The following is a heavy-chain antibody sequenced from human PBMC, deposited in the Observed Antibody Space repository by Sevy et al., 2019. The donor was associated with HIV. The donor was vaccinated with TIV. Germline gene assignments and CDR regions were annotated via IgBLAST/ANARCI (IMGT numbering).Heavy chain of an antibody. CDR1: GGSISSGGYY. Sequence: SETLSLTCTVSGGSISSGGYYWSWIRQHPGKGLEWIGYIYYSGSTYYNPSLKSRVTISVDTSKNQFSLKLSSVTAADTAMYYCAREPYSSSFPYYYYGMDVWGQGTTVTVSS. J-gene: IGHJ6*02. CDR3: AREPYSSSFPYYYYGMDV. CDR2: IYYSGST. D-gene: IGHD6-13*01. V-gene: IGHV4-31*03.